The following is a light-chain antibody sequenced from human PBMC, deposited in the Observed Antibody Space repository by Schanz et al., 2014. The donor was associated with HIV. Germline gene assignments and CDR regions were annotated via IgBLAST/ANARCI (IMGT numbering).Light chain of an antibody. CDR1: QSVSTY. CDR2: GAS. Sequence: EIVLTQSPGTLSLSPGERATLSCRTSQSVSTYLAWYHQKPGQAPRLLIYGASNRAPGIPARFSGSGSGTEFTLTISSLQSEDFAVYYCQQYGSSPGTFGQGTKVEIK. V-gene: IGKV3-20*01. CDR3: QQYGSSPGT. J-gene: IGKJ1*01.